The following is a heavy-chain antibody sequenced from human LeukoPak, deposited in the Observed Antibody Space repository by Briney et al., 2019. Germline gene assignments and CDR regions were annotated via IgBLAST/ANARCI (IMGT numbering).Heavy chain of an antibody. CDR1: GFTFDDYA. CDR2: ISWNSGSI. Sequence: GGSLRLSCAASGFTFDDYAMHWVRQAPGKGLEWVSGISWNSGSIGYADSVKGRFTISRDNAMNSLYLQMNSLRAEDTALYYCAKTGGYCSSTSCYALPVFDIWGQGTMVTVSS. V-gene: IGHV3-9*01. D-gene: IGHD2-2*01. CDR3: AKTGGYCSSTSCYALPVFDI. J-gene: IGHJ3*02.